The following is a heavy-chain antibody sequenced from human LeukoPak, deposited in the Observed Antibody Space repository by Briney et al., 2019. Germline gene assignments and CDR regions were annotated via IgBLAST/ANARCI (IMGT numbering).Heavy chain of an antibody. CDR1: GGSFSGYY. CDR3: ARGAQTYSDKAPVDY. D-gene: IGHD3-22*01. Sequence: SSESLSLTCAVSGGSFSGYYWSWIRQAPGKGLQWIGEINHSGSTNYNPSLKSRVTISVDTSKSQFSLKLNSMTAADTAVYYCARGAQTYSDKAPVDYWGQRTLVTVSS. CDR2: INHSGST. V-gene: IGHV4-34*01. J-gene: IGHJ4*02.